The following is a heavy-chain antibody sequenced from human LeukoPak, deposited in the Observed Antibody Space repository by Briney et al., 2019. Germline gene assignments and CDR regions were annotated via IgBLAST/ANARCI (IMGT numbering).Heavy chain of an antibody. D-gene: IGHD2-15*01. CDR1: GGSISSYY. CDR3: ASSYSTHYYYYMDV. Sequence: SETLSLTCTVSGGSISSYYWSWIRQPPGKGLEWIGFIYYSGSTNYNPSLKSRVTISVDTSKNQFSLKLSSVTAADTAVYYCASSYSTHYYYYMDVWGKGATVTVSS. V-gene: IGHV4-59*01. J-gene: IGHJ6*03. CDR2: IYYSGST.